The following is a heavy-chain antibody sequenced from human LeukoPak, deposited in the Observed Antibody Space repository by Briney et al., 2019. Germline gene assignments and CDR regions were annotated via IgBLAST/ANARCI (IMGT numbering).Heavy chain of an antibody. Sequence: SETLSLTCTVFGGSIIGEHFYWGWIRQPPGKGLEWIGSLYYSGSTYYNSSLKSRVTISVDTSKNQFSLSLTSVTAADTAVYYCARDCCGYRSWFDPLSQGTPVTVSS. J-gene: IGHJ5*02. D-gene: IGHD6-25*01. V-gene: IGHV4-39*07. CDR3: ARDCCGYRSWFDP. CDR1: GGSIIGEHFY. CDR2: LYYSGST.